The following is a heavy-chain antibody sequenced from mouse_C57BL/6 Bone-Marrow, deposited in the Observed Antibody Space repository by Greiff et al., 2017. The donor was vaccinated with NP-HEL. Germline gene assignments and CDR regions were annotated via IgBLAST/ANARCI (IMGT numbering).Heavy chain of an antibody. Sequence: VQLQQPGAELVKPGASVKLSCKASGYTFTSYWMHWVKPRPGQGLEWIGMIHPNSGSTNYNEKFKSKATLTVDKSSSTAYMQLSSLTSEDSAVYYCARPIYYYGSSLAWFAYWGQGTLVTVSA. CDR2: IHPNSGST. CDR3: ARPIYYYGSSLAWFAY. V-gene: IGHV1-64*01. J-gene: IGHJ3*01. CDR1: GYTFTSYW. D-gene: IGHD1-1*01.